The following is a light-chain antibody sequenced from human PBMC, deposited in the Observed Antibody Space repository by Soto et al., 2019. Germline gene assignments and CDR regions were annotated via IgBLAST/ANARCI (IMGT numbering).Light chain of an antibody. CDR2: KAS. CDR1: QSISPW. V-gene: IGKV1-5*03. Sequence: DIQMTQSTSTLSASVGDSVTITCRASQSISPWLAWYQQKPGKAPTLLIYKASSLEGGVPSRFSGSGSGTDFNITISSLQPVDFATYYCQQYNTYPLTFGGGTTVEIK. CDR3: QQYNTYPLT. J-gene: IGKJ4*01.